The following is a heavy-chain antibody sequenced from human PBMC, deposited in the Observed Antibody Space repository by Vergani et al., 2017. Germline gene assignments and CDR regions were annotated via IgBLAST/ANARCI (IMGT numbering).Heavy chain of an antibody. CDR1: GGSISSGGYY. CDR3: ARVWEYCTNGVCYTRWFDP. J-gene: IGHJ5*02. CDR2: IYYSGST. D-gene: IGHD2-8*01. Sequence: QVQLQESGPGLVKPSQTLSLTCTVSGGSISSGGYYCSWIRQHPGKGLEWIGYIYYSGSTYYNPSLKSRVTISVDTSKNQFSLKLSAVTAADTAVYYCARVWEYCTNGVCYTRWFDPWGQGTLVTVSS. V-gene: IGHV4-31*03.